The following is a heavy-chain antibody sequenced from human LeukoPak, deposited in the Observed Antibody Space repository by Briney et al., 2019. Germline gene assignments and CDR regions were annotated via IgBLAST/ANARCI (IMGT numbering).Heavy chain of an antibody. Sequence: GGSLRLSCAASGFTFDDYAMHWVRQAPGKGLEWVSGISWNSGSIGYADSVKGRFTISRDNAKNSLYLQMNSLRAEDTALYYCAKDIGMYSSSSRGGDYWGQGTLVTVSS. CDR1: GFTFDDYA. J-gene: IGHJ4*02. CDR3: AKDIGMYSSSSRGGDY. CDR2: ISWNSGSI. D-gene: IGHD6-6*01. V-gene: IGHV3-9*01.